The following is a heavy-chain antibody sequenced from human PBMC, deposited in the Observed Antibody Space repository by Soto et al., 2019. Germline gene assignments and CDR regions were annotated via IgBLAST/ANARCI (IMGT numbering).Heavy chain of an antibody. V-gene: IGHV4-61*01. J-gene: IGHJ4*02. CDR1: GVSVSSGSYY. CDR2: VHFSGST. D-gene: IGHD4-4*01. CDR3: ARERTDDYNFDY. Sequence: PSETLSLTCAVSGVSVSSGSYYWSWIRQPPGKGLEWIGYVHFSGSTNYNPSLKSRVTVSVDTSKNQFSLKLTSVTAADTAVYYCARERTDDYNFDYWGQGTLVTVSS.